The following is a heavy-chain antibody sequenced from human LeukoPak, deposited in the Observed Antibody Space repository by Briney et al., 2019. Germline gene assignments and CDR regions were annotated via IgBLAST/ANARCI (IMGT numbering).Heavy chain of an antibody. CDR1: GYSFGSFG. CDR2: ISAYKGDT. Sequence: ASVKVSCKASGYSFGSFGINWVRQAPGQGLEWMGWISAYKGDTNYAQKLQGRVTMTPDTSTSTAYMDLRSLTSDDTAVYYCARGGYYGSGSFPDYWGEGTLVSVSS. D-gene: IGHD3-10*01. V-gene: IGHV1-18*01. CDR3: ARGGYYGSGSFPDY. J-gene: IGHJ4*02.